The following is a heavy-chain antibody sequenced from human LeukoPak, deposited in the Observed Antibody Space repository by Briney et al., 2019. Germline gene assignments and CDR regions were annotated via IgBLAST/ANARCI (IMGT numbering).Heavy chain of an antibody. CDR2: IYYIGST. CDR3: ARRKWRAVTGREYFDL. J-gene: IGHJ2*01. D-gene: IGHD6-19*01. CDR1: GGSVSSSTYY. Sequence: SETLSLTCIVSGGSVSSSTYYWGWIRQPPGKGLEWIGNIYYIGSTYYSPSLKSRVTISVDTSKNQFSLKLSSVTAADTAVYYCARRKWRAVTGREYFDLWGRGTLVTVSS. V-gene: IGHV4-39*01.